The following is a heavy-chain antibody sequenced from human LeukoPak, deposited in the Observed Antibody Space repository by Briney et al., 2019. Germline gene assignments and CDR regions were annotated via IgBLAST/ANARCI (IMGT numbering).Heavy chain of an antibody. D-gene: IGHD6-19*01. CDR1: GGTFSSYA. CDR3: ARDPGGSSGWYGEFDY. V-gene: IGHV1-69*05. Sequence: ASVKVSCKASGGTFSSYAISWVRQAPGQGLEWMGGIIPIFGTANYAQKFQGRVTITRDTSASTAYMELSSLRSEDTAVYYCARDPGGSSGWYGEFDYWGQGTLVTVSS. CDR2: IIPIFGTA. J-gene: IGHJ4*02.